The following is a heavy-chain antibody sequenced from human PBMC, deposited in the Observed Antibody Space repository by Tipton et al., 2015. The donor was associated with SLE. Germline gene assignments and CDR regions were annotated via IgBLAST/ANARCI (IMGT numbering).Heavy chain of an antibody. CDR3: ATDALTGQQLVHFDY. V-gene: IGHV3-21*04. CDR1: GFTFSSYE. D-gene: IGHD6-13*01. Sequence: SLRLSCAASGFTFSSYEMNWVRQAPGKGLEWVSSISSSSSYIYYADSVKGRFTISRDNAKKSLYLQMNSLRAEDTAVYYCATDALTGQQLVHFDYWGQGTLVTVSS. CDR2: ISSSSSYI. J-gene: IGHJ4*02.